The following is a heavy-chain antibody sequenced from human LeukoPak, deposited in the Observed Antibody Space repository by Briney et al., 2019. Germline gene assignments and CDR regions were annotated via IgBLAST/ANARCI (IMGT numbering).Heavy chain of an antibody. CDR3: ARDSAYYDFWSGYYSHFDY. V-gene: IGHV3-7*01. Sequence: GGSLRLSCAASGFTFSSYWMSWVRQAPGKGLEWVANIKQDGSEEYYVDSVKGRFTISRDNAKNSLYLQMNSLRAEDTAVYYCARDSAYYDFWSGYYSHFDYWGQGTLVTVSS. CDR2: IKQDGSEE. D-gene: IGHD3-3*01. CDR1: GFTFSSYW. J-gene: IGHJ4*02.